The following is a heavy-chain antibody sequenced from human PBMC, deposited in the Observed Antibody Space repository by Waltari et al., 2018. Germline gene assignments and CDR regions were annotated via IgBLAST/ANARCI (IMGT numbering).Heavy chain of an antibody. CDR1: GFTFDDYA. Sequence: EVQLVESGGVVVQPGGSLRLSCAASGFTFDDYAMHWVRQAPGKGLEWVSLISVDGGSTYYADSVKGRFTISRDNSKNSLYLQMNSLRAEDTALYYCAKDNGAAGYYYMDVWGKGTTVTVSS. V-gene: IGHV3-43D*04. CDR2: ISVDGGST. D-gene: IGHD4-17*01. CDR3: AKDNGAAGYYYMDV. J-gene: IGHJ6*03.